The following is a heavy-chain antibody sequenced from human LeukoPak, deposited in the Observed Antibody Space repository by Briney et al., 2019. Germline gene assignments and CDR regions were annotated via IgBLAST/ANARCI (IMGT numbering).Heavy chain of an antibody. CDR2: INPSGGST. Sequence: ASVKVSCKASGYTFTGYYMHWVRQAPGQGLEWMGIINPSGGSTSYAQKFQGRVTMTRDTSTSTVYMELSSLRSEDTAVYYCAREESRIKGDTGEDYWGQGTLVTVSS. J-gene: IGHJ4*02. CDR1: GYTFTGYY. CDR3: AREESRIKGDTGEDY. V-gene: IGHV1-46*01. D-gene: IGHD3-10*01.